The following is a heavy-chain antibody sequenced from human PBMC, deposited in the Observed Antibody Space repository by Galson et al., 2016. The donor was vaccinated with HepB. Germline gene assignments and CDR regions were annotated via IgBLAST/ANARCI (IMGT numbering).Heavy chain of an antibody. Sequence: SLRLSCAASGFSFGFYSINWVRQAPGKGLEWVASISSTRHHIYYSDSLKGRATISRDNSKNTLYLQMNNLNDEDTAGYYCGKDLEMMQWLDLGYFDYWGQGTLVTVSS. CDR2: ISSTRHHI. CDR1: GFSFGFYS. V-gene: IGHV3-21*01. D-gene: IGHD6-19*01. J-gene: IGHJ4*02. CDR3: GKDLEMMQWLDLGYFDY.